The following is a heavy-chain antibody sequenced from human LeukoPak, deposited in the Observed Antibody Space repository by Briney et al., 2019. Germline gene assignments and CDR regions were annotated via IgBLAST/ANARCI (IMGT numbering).Heavy chain of an antibody. D-gene: IGHD2-21*01. CDR2: ISGSNTYT. CDR1: GFTFSTFS. J-gene: IGHJ6*02. CDR3: ARMAPTVARGMDV. Sequence: GGSLRLSCAASGFTFSTFSMNWVRQSPGKGLEWLSSISGSNTYTYYADSVKGRFTISRDNAKNTLYLQMNSLRAEDTAVYYCARMAPTVARGMDVWGQGTTVTVSS. V-gene: IGHV3-21*01.